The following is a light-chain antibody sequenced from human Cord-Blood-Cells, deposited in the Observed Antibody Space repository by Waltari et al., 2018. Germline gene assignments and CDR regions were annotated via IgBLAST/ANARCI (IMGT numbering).Light chain of an antibody. CDR3: QVWDSSSDHPGWV. CDR2: YDS. Sequence: SYVLTQPPSVSVAPGKTARIPLGGNNFGSKRGPWYQQKQGQAPVRVIYYDSDRPSGIPERFSGSNSGNTATLTISRVEAGDEADYYCQVWDSSSDHPGWVFGGGTKLTVL. J-gene: IGLJ3*02. V-gene: IGLV3-21*04. CDR1: NFGSKR.